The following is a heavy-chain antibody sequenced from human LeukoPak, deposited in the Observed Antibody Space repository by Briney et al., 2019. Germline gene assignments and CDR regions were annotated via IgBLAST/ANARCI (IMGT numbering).Heavy chain of an antibody. V-gene: IGHV4-59*08. J-gene: IGHJ4*02. CDR1: GASISSYY. Sequence: SETLSLTCTVSGASISSYYWSWIRQPPGKGLEWIGYISYSGSTNYNPSLKSRITISADTSKNQVSLTLSSVTAADTAVYYCARHPELYFFDYWGQGTLVTVSS. CDR2: ISYSGST. D-gene: IGHD3-10*01. CDR3: ARHPELYFFDY.